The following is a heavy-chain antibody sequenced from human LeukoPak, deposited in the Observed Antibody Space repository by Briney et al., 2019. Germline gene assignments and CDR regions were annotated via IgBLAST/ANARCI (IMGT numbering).Heavy chain of an antibody. D-gene: IGHD3-16*01. CDR3: ARGSSWGVGYFDY. CDR2: IYSGGNT. Sequence: PGGSLRLSCAASGFTFSSYAMSWVRQAPGKGLEWVSVIYSGGNTYYADSVKGRFTISRDNSKNTLYLQMNSLRAEDTAVYYCARGSSWGVGYFDYWGQGTLVTVSS. J-gene: IGHJ4*02. V-gene: IGHV3-66*01. CDR1: GFTFSSYA.